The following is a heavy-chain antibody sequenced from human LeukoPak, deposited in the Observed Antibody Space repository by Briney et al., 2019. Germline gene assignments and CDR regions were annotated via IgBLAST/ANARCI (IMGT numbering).Heavy chain of an antibody. V-gene: IGHV1-69*13. CDR3: ARAYRPSIAAAGPFDY. CDR1: GYTFTSYG. CDR2: IIPIFGTA. J-gene: IGHJ4*02. D-gene: IGHD6-13*01. Sequence: GASVKVSCKASGYTFTSYGISWVRQAPGQGLEWMGGIIPIFGTANYAQKFQGRVTITADESTSTAYMELSSLRSEDTAVYYCARAYRPSIAAAGPFDYWGQGTLVTVSS.